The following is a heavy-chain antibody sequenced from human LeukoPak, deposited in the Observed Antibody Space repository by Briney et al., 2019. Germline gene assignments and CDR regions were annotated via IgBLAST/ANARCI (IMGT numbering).Heavy chain of an antibody. D-gene: IGHD4-17*01. J-gene: IGHJ4*02. CDR1: GFTFTNAW. V-gene: IGHV3-15*01. CDR2: IRSKADGGTT. Sequence: GGSLRLSCEVSGFTFTNAWLSWVRQAPGKGLEWVGRIRSKADGGTTDYAAPVKGRFTISRDDSKNTLFLQMESLKMEDTAVYSCTTGYGTIDFWGQGTLVTVSS. CDR3: TTGYGTIDF.